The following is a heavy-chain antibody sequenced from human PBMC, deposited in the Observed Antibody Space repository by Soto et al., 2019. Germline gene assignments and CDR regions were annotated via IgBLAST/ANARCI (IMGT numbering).Heavy chain of an antibody. CDR3: AHKGPEDWPLDY. CDR1: GFSLSTSGVG. D-gene: IGHD3-9*01. J-gene: IGHJ4*02. V-gene: IGHV2-5*02. CDR2: IYWDDSK. Sequence: QITLKESGPTLVRPTQTLTLTCAFSGFSLSTSGVGVGWIRQPPGNALEWLAVIYWDDSKHYSPSLRSRLTITKDTSKNQVVLTMTNMDPMDKGTYYCAHKGPEDWPLDYWGQGTLVTVSS.